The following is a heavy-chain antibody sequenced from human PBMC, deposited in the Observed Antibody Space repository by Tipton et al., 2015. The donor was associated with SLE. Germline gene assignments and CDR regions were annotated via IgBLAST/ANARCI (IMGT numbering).Heavy chain of an antibody. J-gene: IGHJ6*02. CDR3: ARDYTGYGRYYYGMDV. CDR1: GFTFSDYY. D-gene: IGHD5-18*01. CDR2: ISSSSSYT. Sequence: GSLRLSCAASGFTFSDYYMSWIRQAPGKGLEWVSYISSSSSYTNYADSVKGRFTISRDNAKNSLYLQMNSLRAEDTAVYYCARDYTGYGRYYYGMDVWGQGTTVTVSS. V-gene: IGHV3-11*05.